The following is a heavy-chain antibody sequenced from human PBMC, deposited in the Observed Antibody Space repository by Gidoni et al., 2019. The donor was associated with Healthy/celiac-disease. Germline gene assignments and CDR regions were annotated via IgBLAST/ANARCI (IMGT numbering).Heavy chain of an antibody. D-gene: IGHD3-3*01. Sequence: QVQLVQSGAEVKKPGSSVKVSCKASGGTFSSYAISWVRQAPGQGLEWMGGIIPIFGTANYAQKFQGRVTITADESTSTAYMELSSLRSEDTAVYYCARGQTGGYDFWSGYYNWFDPWGQGTLVTVSS. CDR1: GGTFSSYA. V-gene: IGHV1-69*19. CDR3: ARGQTGGYDFWSGYYNWFDP. CDR2: IIPIFGTA. J-gene: IGHJ5*02.